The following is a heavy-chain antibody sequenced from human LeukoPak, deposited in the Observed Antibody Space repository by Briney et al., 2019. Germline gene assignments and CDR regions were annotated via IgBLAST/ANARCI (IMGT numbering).Heavy chain of an antibody. Sequence: GASVKVSCKASGYTFTSYYMHWVRQAPGQGLEWMGGIIPIFGTANYAQKFQGRVTITADESTSTAYMELSSLRSEDTAVYYCARGAPYYYDSSGYVFLNWGQGTLVTVSS. J-gene: IGHJ4*02. CDR2: IIPIFGTA. D-gene: IGHD3-22*01. V-gene: IGHV1-69*13. CDR3: ARGAPYYYDSSGYVFLN. CDR1: GYTFTSYY.